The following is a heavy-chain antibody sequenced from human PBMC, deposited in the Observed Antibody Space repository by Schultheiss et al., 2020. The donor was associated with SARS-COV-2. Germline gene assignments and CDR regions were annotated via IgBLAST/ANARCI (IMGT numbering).Heavy chain of an antibody. D-gene: IGHD2-21*01. Sequence: SGPTLVKTTPTLTLTCTFSGFSLSTSGMCVSWIRKPPGKALEWLALIDWDDDKYYTTSLKTRLTISKDTSKNQVVLSMTNMDPVDTATYYCARKKTYSDGLDIWGQGTMVTVSS. V-gene: IGHV2-70*01. J-gene: IGHJ3*02. CDR3: ARKKTYSDGLDI. CDR1: GFSLSTSGMC. CDR2: IDWDDDK.